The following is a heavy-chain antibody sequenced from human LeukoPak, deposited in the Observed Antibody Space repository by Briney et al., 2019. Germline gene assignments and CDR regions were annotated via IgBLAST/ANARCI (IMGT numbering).Heavy chain of an antibody. D-gene: IGHD3-10*01. V-gene: IGHV4-31*03. CDR1: GGSISSDGYY. CDR3: ARASPPYGEADY. J-gene: IGHJ4*02. CDR2: IYYSGST. Sequence: SQTLSLTCTVSGGSISSDGYYWSWIRQHPGKGLEWIGYIYYSGSTYYNPSLKSRVTISVDTSKNQFSLKLSSVTAADTAVYYCARASPPYGEADYWGQGTLVTVSS.